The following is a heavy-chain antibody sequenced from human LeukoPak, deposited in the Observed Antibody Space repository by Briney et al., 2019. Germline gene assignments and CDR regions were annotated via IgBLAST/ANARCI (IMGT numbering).Heavy chain of an antibody. J-gene: IGHJ4*02. Sequence: GGSLRLSCAVSGITLSNYGMSWVRQAPGKGLEWVAGISGSGGTTNYADSVKGRFTISRDNAKNSLYLQMNSLRAEDTAVYYCARRGGFDYWGQGTLVTVSS. CDR3: ARRGGFDY. V-gene: IGHV3-23*01. CDR2: ISGSGGTT. CDR1: GITLSNYG. D-gene: IGHD3-10*01.